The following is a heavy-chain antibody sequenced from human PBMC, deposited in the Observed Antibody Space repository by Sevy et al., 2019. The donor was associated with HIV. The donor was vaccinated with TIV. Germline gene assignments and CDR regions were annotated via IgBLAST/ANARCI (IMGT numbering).Heavy chain of an antibody. CDR3: ARSAGPYSNYVDNWFDP. CDR1: GGSISSGGYS. D-gene: IGHD4-4*01. Sequence: SETLSLTCAVSGGSISSGGYSWSWIRQPPGKGLEWIGYIYHSGSTYYNPSLKSRVTISVDRSKNQFSLKLSSVTAADTAVYYCARSAGPYSNYVDNWFDPWGQGTLVTVSS. J-gene: IGHJ5*02. V-gene: IGHV4-30-2*01. CDR2: IYHSGST.